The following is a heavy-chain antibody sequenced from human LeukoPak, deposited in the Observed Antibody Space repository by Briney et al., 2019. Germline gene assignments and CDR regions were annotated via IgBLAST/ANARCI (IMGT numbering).Heavy chain of an antibody. CDR3: ARTNLEQWLVSWFDP. J-gene: IGHJ5*02. D-gene: IGHD6-19*01. V-gene: IGHV4-4*07. Sequence: SETLSLTCTVSGGSISSYYWSWIRQPAGKGLEWIGRIYTSGSTNYNPSLKSRVTISVDTSKNQFSLKLSSVTAADTAVYYCARTNLEQWLVSWFDPWGQGTLVTVSS. CDR2: IYTSGST. CDR1: GGSISSYY.